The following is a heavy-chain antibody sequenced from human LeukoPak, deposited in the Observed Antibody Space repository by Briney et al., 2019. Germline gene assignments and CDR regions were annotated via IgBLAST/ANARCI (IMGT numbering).Heavy chain of an antibody. CDR3: ARGQNTRDYEFDY. J-gene: IGHJ4*02. D-gene: IGHD4-17*01. CDR1: GYTFTSYD. CDR2: MNPNSGNT. V-gene: IGHV1-8*03. Sequence: ASVKVSCKASGYTFTSYDINWVRQAPGQGLEWMGWMNPNSGNTGYAQKFQGRVTITRNTSISTAYMELSSLRSEDTAVYYCARGQNTRDYEFDYWGQGTLVTVSS.